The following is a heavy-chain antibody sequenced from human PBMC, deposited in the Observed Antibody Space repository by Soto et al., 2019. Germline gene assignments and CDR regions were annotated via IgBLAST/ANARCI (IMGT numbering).Heavy chain of an antibody. Sequence: GGSLRLSCAASGFTFSSYAMSWVRQAPGKGLEWVSAIRGSGGSTYYADSVKGRFTISRDNSKNTLYLQMNSLRAEDTAVYYCAKSMADYSNYGVWWEFDYWGQGTLVTVSS. V-gene: IGHV3-23*01. D-gene: IGHD4-4*01. J-gene: IGHJ4*02. CDR2: IRGSGGST. CDR3: AKSMADYSNYGVWWEFDY. CDR1: GFTFSSYA.